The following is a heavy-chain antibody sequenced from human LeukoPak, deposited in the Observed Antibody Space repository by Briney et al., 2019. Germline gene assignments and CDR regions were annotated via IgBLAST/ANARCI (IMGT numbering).Heavy chain of an antibody. V-gene: IGHV3-23*01. D-gene: IGHD3-3*01. CDR3: AKVYYYDFWSGYYRAYYFDY. CDR1: GFTFSRYW. Sequence: PGGSLRLSCAASGFTFSRYWMSWVRRAPGKGLEWVSAISGSGGSTYYADSAKGRFTISRDNSKNTLYLQMNSLRAEDTAVYYCAKVYYYDFWSGYYRAYYFDYWGQGTLVTVSS. CDR2: ISGSGGST. J-gene: IGHJ4*02.